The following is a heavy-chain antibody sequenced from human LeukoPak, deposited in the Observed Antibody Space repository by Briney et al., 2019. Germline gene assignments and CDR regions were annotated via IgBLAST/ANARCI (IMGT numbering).Heavy chain of an antibody. D-gene: IGHD3-10*01. CDR1: GFTFSRHN. CDR3: ARDLSGSGSYKN. Sequence: GGSLRLSCAASGFTFSRHNMNWVRQAPGKGLEWVSSISTSSSYIYYADSVKGRFTISRDNAKNSLYLQMNSLRAEDTAVYYCARDLSGSGSYKNWGQGTLVTVSS. V-gene: IGHV3-21*01. J-gene: IGHJ4*02. CDR2: ISTSSSYI.